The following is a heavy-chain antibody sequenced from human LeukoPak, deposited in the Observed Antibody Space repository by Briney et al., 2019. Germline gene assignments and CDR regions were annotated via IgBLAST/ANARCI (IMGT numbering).Heavy chain of an antibody. CDR1: GGSISSGGNS. V-gene: IGHV4-30-2*01. CDR2: IYHSGST. J-gene: IGHJ3*02. Sequence: SETLSLTCTVSGGSISSGGNSWGWIRQPPGKGLEWIGYIYHSGSTLYNPSLKSRVTISVDRSKNQLSLKLSSVTAADTAVYYCARGNFWSGYPRNDAFDIWGQGTMVTVSS. CDR3: ARGNFWSGYPRNDAFDI. D-gene: IGHD3-3*01.